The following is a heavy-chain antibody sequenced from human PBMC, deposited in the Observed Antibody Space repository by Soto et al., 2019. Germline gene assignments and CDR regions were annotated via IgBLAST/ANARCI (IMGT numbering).Heavy chain of an antibody. Sequence: WIRQPPGKGLEWIGYIYHSDFDTRYSPSFQGQVTISADKSISTAYLQWSSLRVSDTAMYYCAIHSTGYEDSWGQGTLVTVSS. CDR3: AIHSTGYEDS. V-gene: IGHV5-51*01. J-gene: IGHJ5*02. CDR2: IYHSDFDT. D-gene: IGHD5-12*01.